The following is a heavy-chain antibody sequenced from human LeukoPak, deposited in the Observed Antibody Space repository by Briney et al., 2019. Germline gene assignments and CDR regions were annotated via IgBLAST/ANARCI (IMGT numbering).Heavy chain of an antibody. CDR3: ARLITGTTTAFDI. CDR2: IYTSGST. D-gene: IGHD1-7*01. V-gene: IGHV4-4*07. J-gene: IGHJ3*02. Sequence: SQTLSLTCTVSGGSISGYYWSWIRQPAGKGLEWIGRIYTSGSTHYNPSLKSRVTMSVDTSKNQFSLKLSSVTAADTAVYYCARLITGTTTAFDIWGQGTMVTVSS. CDR1: GGSISGYY.